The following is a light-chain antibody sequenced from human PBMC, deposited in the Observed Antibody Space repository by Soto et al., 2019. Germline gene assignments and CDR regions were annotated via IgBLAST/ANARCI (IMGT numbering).Light chain of an antibody. V-gene: IGKV3-15*01. Sequence: EIVMTQSPATLSVSPGERATLSCRASQSVSSNLAWYQQKPGQAPRLLIYGASTRATGIPARFSGSGSGTEFTLTISSLQYEDFAVYYCKKYNNWLSITFGQGTRLEIK. J-gene: IGKJ5*01. CDR2: GAS. CDR3: KKYNNWLSIT. CDR1: QSVSSN.